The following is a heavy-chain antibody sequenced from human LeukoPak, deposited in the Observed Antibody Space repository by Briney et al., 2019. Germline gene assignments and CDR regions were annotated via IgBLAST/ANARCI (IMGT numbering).Heavy chain of an antibody. J-gene: IGHJ6*03. CDR2: INSAGNT. V-gene: IGHV3-23*01. Sequence: PGGSLRLSCAASGFTFSTYAMSWVRQAPGKGLEWVSSINSAGNTYYPDSVKGRFTISRDNSKNTLYLQMNSLRAEDTAIYYCAKAGEYYYMDVWGKGTAVTVS. CDR1: GFTFSTYA. CDR3: AKAGEYYYMDV. D-gene: IGHD1-26*01.